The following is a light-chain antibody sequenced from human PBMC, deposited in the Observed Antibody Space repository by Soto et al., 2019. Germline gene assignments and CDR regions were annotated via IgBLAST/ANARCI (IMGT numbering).Light chain of an antibody. CDR1: HSVSSSY. J-gene: IGKJ1*01. CDR3: HQYVRPWT. CDR2: GAS. Sequence: EIVLTQSPETLSLSPGERATLSFMASHSVSSSYLAWYQQRPGQAPRLLIYGASSRATGIPDRFSGSGFGTDFTLTISRLEPEDFAVYYCHQYVRPWTFGQGTKVDIK. V-gene: IGKV3-20*01.